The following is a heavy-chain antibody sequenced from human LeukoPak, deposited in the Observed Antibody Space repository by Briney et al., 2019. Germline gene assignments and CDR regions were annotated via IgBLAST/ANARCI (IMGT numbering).Heavy chain of an antibody. D-gene: IGHD6-19*01. CDR1: EFTFSSYS. J-gene: IGHJ4*02. CDR3: ASRTAVAG. CDR2: ITNSGNSK. Sequence: GGSLRLSCAASEFTFSSYSMNWVRQAPGKGLEWVSYITNSGNSKSYADSVKGRFTISRDNSKNTLYLQMNSLRAEDTAVYYCASRTAVAGWGQGTLVTVSS. V-gene: IGHV3-48*01.